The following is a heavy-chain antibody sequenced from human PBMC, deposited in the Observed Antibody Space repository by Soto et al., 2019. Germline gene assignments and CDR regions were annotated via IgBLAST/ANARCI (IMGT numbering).Heavy chain of an antibody. CDR3: ARVCSRDCHCAILV. CDR2: IYYSGST. Sequence: PPGKGLRWIGYIYYSGSTYYNPALKSRVTISVDTSKNQFSLKLSSVTAADTAVYYCARVCSRDCHCAILVCDKAITVSVST. J-gene: IGHJ6*04. V-gene: IGHV4-31*02. D-gene: IGHD2-21*02.